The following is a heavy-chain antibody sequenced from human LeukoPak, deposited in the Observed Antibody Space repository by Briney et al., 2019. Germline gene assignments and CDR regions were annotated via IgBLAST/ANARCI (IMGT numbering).Heavy chain of an antibody. CDR2: IYYSGST. D-gene: IGHD4-23*01. J-gene: IGHJ5*02. CDR1: GGSISSSSYY. Sequence: SETLSLTCTVSGGSISSSSYYWGWIRQPPGKGLEWIGSIYYSGSTYYNPSLKSRVTISVDTSKNQFSLKLSSVTAADTAVYYCAGYPDYGGNSRRGGWFDPWGQGTLVTVSS. CDR3: AGYPDYGGNSRRGGWFDP. V-gene: IGHV4-39*07.